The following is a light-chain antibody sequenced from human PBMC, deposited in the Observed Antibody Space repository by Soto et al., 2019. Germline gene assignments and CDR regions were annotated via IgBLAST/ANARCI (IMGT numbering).Light chain of an antibody. V-gene: IGKV4-1*01. CDR2: WAS. J-gene: IGKJ4*01. CDR1: QSVLYSSSNNNY. CDR3: QQYYSPPLT. Sequence: DIVMTQSPDSLAVSLGERATVNCRSSQSVLYSSSNNNYLAWYQQKPGQPPKLLIYWASTRESGVPDRFSGSGSGTDFTLTSSSLQAEDVAVYYCQQYYSPPLTFGGGTKVEIK.